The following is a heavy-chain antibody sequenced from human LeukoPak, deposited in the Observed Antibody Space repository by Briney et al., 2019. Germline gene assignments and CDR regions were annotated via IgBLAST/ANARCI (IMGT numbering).Heavy chain of an antibody. J-gene: IGHJ4*02. Sequence: PGGSLRLSCAASGFTFSSYGMHWVRQAPGKGLEWVAFIRYDGSNKCYADSVKGRFTISRDNSKNTLYLQMNSLRAEDTAVYYCARDIEPYSSSWGVDYWGQGTLVTVSS. CDR1: GFTFSSYG. V-gene: IGHV3-30*02. CDR3: ARDIEPYSSSWGVDY. D-gene: IGHD6-13*01. CDR2: IRYDGSNK.